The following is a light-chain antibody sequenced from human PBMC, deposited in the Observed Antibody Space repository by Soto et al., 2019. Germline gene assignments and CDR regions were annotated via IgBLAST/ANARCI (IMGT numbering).Light chain of an antibody. CDR2: EVT. Sequence: QSALTQPASVSGSPGQSITISCTGTSGDIGSYNRVSWYQQHPGKAPKLIIYEVTDRPSGVSNRFSGSKSGNTASLTISGIKAEDEAEYYCSSYTNIKTRACVFGTGTQLTGL. J-gene: IGLJ1*01. CDR3: SSYTNIKTRACV. V-gene: IGLV2-14*01. CDR1: SGDIGSYNR.